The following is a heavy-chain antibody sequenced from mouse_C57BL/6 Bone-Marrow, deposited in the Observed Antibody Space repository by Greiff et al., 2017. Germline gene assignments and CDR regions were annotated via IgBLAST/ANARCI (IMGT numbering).Heavy chain of an antibody. CDR2: IYPGGGYT. V-gene: IGHV1-63*01. CDR1: GYTFTNYW. CDR3: ARGGLDGPFDY. Sequence: VQLQQSGAELVRPGTSVKMSCKASGYTFTNYWIGWAKQRPGHGLEWIGDIYPGGGYTNYNEKFKGKATLTADKSSSTAYMQFSSLTSADSAIYYCARGGLDGPFDYWGQGTTLTVSS. D-gene: IGHD2-3*01. J-gene: IGHJ2*01.